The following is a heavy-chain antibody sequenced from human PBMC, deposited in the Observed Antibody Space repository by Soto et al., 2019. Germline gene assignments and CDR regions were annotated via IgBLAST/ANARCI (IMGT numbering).Heavy chain of an antibody. CDR3: ASQGIRGNYWEDFDY. V-gene: IGHV3-53*01. CDR2: IYANGNT. D-gene: IGHD1-7*01. CDR1: GLSVSINY. Sequence: GGSLRLSCSASGLSVSINYMSWVRQAPGRGLEWVSVIYANGNTCYADSVKGRFTLSRDNLKNRLYLQMNSLRADDTAVYYCASQGIRGNYWEDFDYWGRGTLVPVPS. J-gene: IGHJ4*02.